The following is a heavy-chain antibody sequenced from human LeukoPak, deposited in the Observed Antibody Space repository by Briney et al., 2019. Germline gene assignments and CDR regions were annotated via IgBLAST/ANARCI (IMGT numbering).Heavy chain of an antibody. CDR3: ASGPASNTAYNFDY. CDR2: MNPNSGNT. J-gene: IGHJ4*02. Sequence: GASVKVSCKASGYTFISYDINWVRQANGQGLEWMGWMNPNSGNTGYAQKFQGRVTMTRNTSISTAYMELSSLRSEDTAVYYCASGPASNTAYNFDYWGQGTLVTVSS. CDR1: GYTFISYD. D-gene: IGHD5-18*01. V-gene: IGHV1-8*01.